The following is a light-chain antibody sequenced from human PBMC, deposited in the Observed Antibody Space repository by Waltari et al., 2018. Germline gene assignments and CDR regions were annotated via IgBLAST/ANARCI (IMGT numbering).Light chain of an antibody. CDR1: QSLSSN. V-gene: IGKV3-15*01. J-gene: IGKJ3*01. Sequence: EIVMTQSPATLSVSPGERATLSCRASQSLSSNLAWYPQKPGQAPRLLIYGASARATGSPCRFGGSGSETEFTLTISSLQPEDFGVYYCQQYHKWPPTFGPGTKVDIK. CDR2: GAS. CDR3: QQYHKWPPT.